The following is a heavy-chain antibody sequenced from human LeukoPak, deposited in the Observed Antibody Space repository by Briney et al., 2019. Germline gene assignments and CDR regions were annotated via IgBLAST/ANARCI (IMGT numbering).Heavy chain of an antibody. CDR1: GGTFSSYT. D-gene: IGHD1-26*01. V-gene: IGHV1-69*04. CDR3: ARENSGSYYRWFDP. Sequence: SVKVSCKASGGTFSSYTISWVRQAPGQGLEWMGRIIPILGIANYARKFQGRVTITADKSTSTAYMELSSLRSEDTAVYYCARENSGSYYRWFDPWGQGTLVTVSS. J-gene: IGHJ5*02. CDR2: IIPILGIA.